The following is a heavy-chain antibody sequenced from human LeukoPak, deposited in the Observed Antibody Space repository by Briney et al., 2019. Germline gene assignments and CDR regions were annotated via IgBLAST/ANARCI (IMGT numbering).Heavy chain of an antibody. Sequence: KTSQTLSLTCTVSGGSISSGDYYWSWIRQHPGKGLEWVGYIYYSGSTNYNPALRSRVTISVDTSKNQISLKLSSVTAADTAVYYCARAHCSGGRCYSDYYYGMDVWGQGTTLTDSS. CDR3: ARAHCSGGRCYSDYYYGMDV. CDR1: GGSISSGDYY. CDR2: IYYSGST. D-gene: IGHD2-15*01. V-gene: IGHV4-31*03. J-gene: IGHJ6*02.